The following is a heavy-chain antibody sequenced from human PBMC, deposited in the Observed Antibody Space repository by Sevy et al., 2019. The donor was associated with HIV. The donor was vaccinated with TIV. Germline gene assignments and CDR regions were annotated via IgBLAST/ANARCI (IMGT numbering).Heavy chain of an antibody. Sequence: GGSLRLSCAASGFSYSSYGMHWVRQAPGKGLEWVAYIQYDGSNKDYADSVKGRFTISRDNSMNTLDLQMNSLRVEDTAVYYCVKEGGGEGGDHWGQGTLVTVSS. V-gene: IGHV3-30*02. CDR3: VKEGGGEGGDH. CDR1: GFSYSSYG. CDR2: IQYDGSNK. D-gene: IGHD2-21*01. J-gene: IGHJ4*02.